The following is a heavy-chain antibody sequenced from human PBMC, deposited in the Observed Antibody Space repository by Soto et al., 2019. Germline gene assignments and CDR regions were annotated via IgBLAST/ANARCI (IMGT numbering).Heavy chain of an antibody. J-gene: IGHJ6*02. V-gene: IGHV1-69*06. D-gene: IGHD1-20*01. Sequence: SVKVSCKASGGTFSSYAISWVRQAPGQGLEWMGGIIPIFGTANYAQKFXXRVTITADKSTSTAYMELSSLRSEDTAVYYCARGLRYNWNDLLYYYYGMDVWGQGTTVTVSS. CDR1: GGTFSSYA. CDR3: ARGLRYNWNDLLYYYYGMDV. CDR2: IIPIFGTA.